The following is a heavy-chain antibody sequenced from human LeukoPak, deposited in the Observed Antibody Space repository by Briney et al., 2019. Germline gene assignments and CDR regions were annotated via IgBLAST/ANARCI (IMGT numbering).Heavy chain of an antibody. CDR1: GFTFSTYT. CDR3: ARGAGSYSLEF. CDR2: ITSSSTI. V-gene: IGHV3-48*02. D-gene: IGHD1-26*01. Sequence: PGGSLRLSCAASGFTFSTYTMNWVRQAPGKRLEWLSYITSSSTIYYADSVKGRFTISRDNAKNSLYLQMNSLRDGDTAVYYCARGAGSYSLEFWGQGTLVTVSS. J-gene: IGHJ4*02.